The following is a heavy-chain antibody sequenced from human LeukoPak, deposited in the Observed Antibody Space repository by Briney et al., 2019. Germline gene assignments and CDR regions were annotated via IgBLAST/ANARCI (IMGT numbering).Heavy chain of an antibody. CDR1: LDSTASNF. CDR3: AREILGGFNPGAY. V-gene: IGHV4-4*02. Sequence: SETLSLTCTVSLDSTASNFWSWVRQPPGKGLEWIGEIHRSGSPNYNPSLQSRVTISIDRSRNQIALELSSVTAADTAVYYCAREILGGFNPGAYWGQGTLVTVS. CDR2: IHRSGSP. D-gene: IGHD1-14*01. J-gene: IGHJ4*02.